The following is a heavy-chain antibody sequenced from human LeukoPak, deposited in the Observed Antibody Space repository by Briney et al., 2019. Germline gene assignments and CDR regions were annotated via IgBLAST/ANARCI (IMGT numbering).Heavy chain of an antibody. CDR1: GGSISSSSYY. Sequence: SETLSLTCTVSGGSISSSSYYWGWIRQPPGKGLEWIGYIYYSGSTYYNPSLKSRVTISVDTSKNQFSLKLSSVTAADTAVYYCARGGYSGYFDYWGQGTLVTVSS. V-gene: IGHV4-39*07. D-gene: IGHD5-12*01. J-gene: IGHJ4*02. CDR3: ARGGYSGYFDY. CDR2: IYYSGST.